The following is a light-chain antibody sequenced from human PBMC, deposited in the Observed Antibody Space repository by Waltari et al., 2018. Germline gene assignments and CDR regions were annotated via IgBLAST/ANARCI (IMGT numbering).Light chain of an antibody. CDR2: GAS. V-gene: IGKV3-15*01. Sequence: EIVLTQSPATLSVSPGERATLSCRASQSVSSNLAWYQQKPGQVPGLLIYGASTRATGVPARFSGSGSGTEFTLTISSLQSEDFAVYYCQQYDNWPPWTFGQGTRVEIK. J-gene: IGKJ1*01. CDR3: QQYDNWPPWT. CDR1: QSVSSN.